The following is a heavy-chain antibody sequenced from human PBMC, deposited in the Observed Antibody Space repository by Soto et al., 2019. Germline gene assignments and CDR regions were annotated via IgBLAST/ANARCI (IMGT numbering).Heavy chain of an antibody. Sequence: PSETLCLTCTVSGGSISSSSYYWGWIRQPPGKGLEWIGSIYYSGSTYYNPSLKSRVTISVDTSKNQFSLKLSSVTAADTAVYYCARAPRGNYGYPSYFDYWGQGTLVTV. CDR1: GGSISSSSYY. V-gene: IGHV4-39*07. CDR2: IYYSGST. J-gene: IGHJ4*02. D-gene: IGHD3-10*01. CDR3: ARAPRGNYGYPSYFDY.